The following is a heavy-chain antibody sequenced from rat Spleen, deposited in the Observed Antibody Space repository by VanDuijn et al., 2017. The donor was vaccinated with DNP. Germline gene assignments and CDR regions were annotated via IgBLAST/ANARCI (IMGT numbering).Heavy chain of an antibody. J-gene: IGHJ2*01. CDR2: TTSGGGPT. V-gene: IGHV5S13*01. Sequence: EVHLVESGGGLVQPGRSLKLSCVASGFTFSKYGMAWVRQAPTKGLEWIASTTSGGGPTYYADSVKGRFTISRDNAEDTLYLQMNSLRSEDTATYYCARNNYYFDVWGQGVMVTVSS. D-gene: IGHD1-10*01. CDR1: GFTFSKYG. CDR3: ARNNYYFDV.